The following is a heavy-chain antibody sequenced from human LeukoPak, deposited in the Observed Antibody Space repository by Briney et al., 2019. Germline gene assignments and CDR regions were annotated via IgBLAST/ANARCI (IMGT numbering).Heavy chain of an antibody. D-gene: IGHD6-13*01. J-gene: IGHJ4*02. CDR2: IYYSGST. Sequence: SETLSLTCTVSGYSISSGYYWGWIRQPPGKGLEWIGYIYYSGSTNYNPSLKSRVTISVDTSKNQFSLKLSSVTAADTAVYYCARVSGSSWPIFVDWGQGTLVTVSS. V-gene: IGHV4-61*01. CDR3: ARVSGSSWPIFVD. CDR1: GYSISSGYY.